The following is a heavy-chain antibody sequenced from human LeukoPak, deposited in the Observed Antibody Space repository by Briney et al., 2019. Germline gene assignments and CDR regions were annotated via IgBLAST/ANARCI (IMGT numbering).Heavy chain of an antibody. V-gene: IGHV4-34*01. J-gene: IGHJ6*02. Sequence: GSLRLSCAASGFSFKDYWMSWVRQPPGKGLEWIGEINHSGSTNYNPSLKSRVTISVDTSKNQFSLKLSSVTAADTAVYYCARVVPAAYGMDVWGQGTTVTVSS. D-gene: IGHD2-2*01. CDR3: ARVVPAAYGMDV. CDR1: GFSFKDYW. CDR2: INHSGST.